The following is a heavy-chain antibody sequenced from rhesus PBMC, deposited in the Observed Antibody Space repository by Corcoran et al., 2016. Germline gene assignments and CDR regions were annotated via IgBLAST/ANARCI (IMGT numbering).Heavy chain of an antibody. D-gene: IGHD3-3*01. J-gene: IGHJ4*01. CDR2: IYGSSGST. V-gene: IGHV4-76*01. Sequence: QVQLQESGPGVVKPSETLSLTCAVSGGSISGGYDWSWIRQPPGKGLEWIGYIYGSSGSTNYNPSLKNRGTSSKDASKNECSRKLSAVTAADTAVYYCASEPPYNFWTGFPDYWGQGVLVTVSS. CDR3: ASEPPYNFWTGFPDY. CDR1: GGSISGGYD.